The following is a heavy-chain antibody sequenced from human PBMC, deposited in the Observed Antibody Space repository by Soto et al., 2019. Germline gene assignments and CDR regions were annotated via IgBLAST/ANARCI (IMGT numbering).Heavy chain of an antibody. CDR1: GDSISTSAHY. J-gene: IGHJ5*02. V-gene: IGHV4-39*01. CDR2: VYYRGNT. Sequence: SENLSLTCTVSGDSISTSAHYWGCIRQPPGKGLEWIGSVYYRGNTYYNTSLKSRVTISVDTAKNQFCLRLSFVTAADTTIHYCAIHPLSGFGVPSWGRGTVVTVSS. D-gene: IGHD2-8*01. CDR3: AIHPLSGFGVPS.